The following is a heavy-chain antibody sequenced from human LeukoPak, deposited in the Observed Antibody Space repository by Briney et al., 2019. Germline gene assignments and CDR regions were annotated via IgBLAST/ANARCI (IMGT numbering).Heavy chain of an antibody. D-gene: IGHD5-18*01. CDR2: TYYRSKWYN. V-gene: IGHV6-1*01. CDR3: ARDWGYSYGHYYYYYGMDV. J-gene: IGHJ6*02. CDR1: GDSVSSNSAA. Sequence: SQTLSLTCAISGDSVSSNSAAWNWIRESPSRGLEWLGRTYYRSKWYNDYAVSVKSRITINPDTSKNQFSLQLNSVTPEDTAVYYCARDWGYSYGHYYYYYGMDVWGQGTTVTVSS.